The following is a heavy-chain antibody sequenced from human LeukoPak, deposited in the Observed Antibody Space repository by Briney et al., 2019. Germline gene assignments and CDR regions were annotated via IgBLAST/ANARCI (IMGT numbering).Heavy chain of an antibody. V-gene: IGHV3-30*14. CDR2: ISYDGSNK. J-gene: IGHJ4*02. CDR3: ARGPSGYHNT. Sequence: QTGGSLRLSCAASGVTFSSHAMHWVRQAPGKGLEWVAVISYDGSNKYYADSVKGRFTISRDNSKNTLYLQMNSLRAEDTAVYYCARGPSGYHNTGGQGTLVTVSS. D-gene: IGHD5-12*01. CDR1: GVTFSSHA.